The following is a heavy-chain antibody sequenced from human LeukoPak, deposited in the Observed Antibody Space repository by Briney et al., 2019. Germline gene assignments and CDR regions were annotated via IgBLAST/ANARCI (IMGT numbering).Heavy chain of an antibody. CDR2: IRGQAYDGTA. CDR3: TRSTWIQLSSPFDC. J-gene: IGHJ4*02. V-gene: IGHV3-49*04. Sequence: GGSLRLSCTASGFTFDDYAMSWVRQAPGRGLEWVGFIRGQAYDGTAEFAASVRARFTGSRDDSESIAYLQMNSLKTEDTAVYYCTRSTWIQLSSPFDCWGQGTLVTVSS. CDR1: GFTFDDYA. D-gene: IGHD5-18*01.